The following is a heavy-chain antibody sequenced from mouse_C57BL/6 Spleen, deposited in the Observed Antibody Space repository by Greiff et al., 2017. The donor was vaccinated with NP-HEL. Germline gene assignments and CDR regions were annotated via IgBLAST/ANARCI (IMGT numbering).Heavy chain of an antibody. V-gene: IGHV1-50*01. J-gene: IGHJ2*01. D-gene: IGHD3-2*02. CDR1: GYTFTSYW. CDR2: IDPSDSYT. CDR3: AREQLRLYFDY. Sequence: VQLQQPGAELVKPGASVKLSCKASGYTFTSYWMQWVKQRPGQGLEWIGEIDPSDSYTNYNQKFKGKSTLTVDKSSSTAYMQLSSLTSEDSAVYYCAREQLRLYFDYWGQGTTLTVSS.